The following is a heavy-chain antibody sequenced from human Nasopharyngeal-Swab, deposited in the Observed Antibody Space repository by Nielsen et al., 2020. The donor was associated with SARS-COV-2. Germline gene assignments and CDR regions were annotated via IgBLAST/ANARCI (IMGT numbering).Heavy chain of an antibody. CDR3: ARSLILQRDAFDI. CDR2: ISWNSGSI. V-gene: IGHV3-9*01. Sequence: GGSLRLSCAASGFTFDDYAMHWVRQAPGKGLEWVSGISWNSGSIGYADSVKGRFTISRDNAKNTLYLQMNSLRAEDTAVYYCARSLILQRDAFDIWGQGTMVTVSS. CDR1: GFTFDDYA. J-gene: IGHJ3*02. D-gene: IGHD1-1*01.